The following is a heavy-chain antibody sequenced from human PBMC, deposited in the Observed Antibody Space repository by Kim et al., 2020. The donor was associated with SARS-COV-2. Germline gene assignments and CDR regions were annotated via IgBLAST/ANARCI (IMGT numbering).Heavy chain of an antibody. Sequence: AAEKVSCKASGYTFTTYCMNWVRQAPGQGLEWMGWINTNTGNPTFAQGFTGRFVFSLDTSVSTAYLQISSLEAEDTAVYYWARTFYDSSAYYYIDYWGQG. CDR1: GYTFTTYC. D-gene: IGHD3-22*01. CDR3: ARTFYDSSAYYYIDY. J-gene: IGHJ4*02. V-gene: IGHV7-4-1*02. CDR2: INTNTGNP.